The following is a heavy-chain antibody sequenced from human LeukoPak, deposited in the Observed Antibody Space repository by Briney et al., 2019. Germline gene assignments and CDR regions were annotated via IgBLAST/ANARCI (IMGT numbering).Heavy chain of an antibody. V-gene: IGHV4-59*11. D-gene: IGHD3-22*01. Sequence: SETLSLTCTVSGVSISSHYWSWLRQPPGKGLEWIGYIYYSGSTNYNPSLKSRVTISVDTSKNQFSLKLSSVTAADTAVYYCARVGDSGYADYWGQGTLVTVSS. J-gene: IGHJ4*02. CDR2: IYYSGST. CDR3: ARVGDSGYADY. CDR1: GVSISSHY.